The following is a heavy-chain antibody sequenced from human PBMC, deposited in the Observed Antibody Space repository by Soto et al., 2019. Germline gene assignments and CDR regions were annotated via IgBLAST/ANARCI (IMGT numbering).Heavy chain of an antibody. J-gene: IGHJ4*02. D-gene: IGHD3-22*01. CDR3: TRTMIRGAXXXEAPDY. Sequence: SGPTLVNPTQTLTLTCTFSXFSLSTSGMCVSWIRQPPGKALEWLSFIVRNDDKYYNTSLKTRLTISKDTSKDQVVLTMTNMDPVDTATYYCTRTMIRGAXXXEAPDYWGQGTLVTVSS. CDR1: XFSLSTSGMC. V-gene: IGHV2-70*01. CDR2: IVRNDDK.